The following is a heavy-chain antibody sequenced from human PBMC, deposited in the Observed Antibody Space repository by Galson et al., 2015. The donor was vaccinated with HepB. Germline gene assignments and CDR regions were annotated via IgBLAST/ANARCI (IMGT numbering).Heavy chain of an antibody. J-gene: IGHJ3*02. D-gene: IGHD2-2*01. CDR1: GGSISSGGYY. Sequence: LSLTCTVSGGSISSGGYYWSWIRQHPGKGLEWIGYIYYSGSTYYNPSLKSRVTISVDTSKNQFSLKLSSVTAADTAVYYCARFCSSTSLSYGAFDIWGQGTMVTVSS. CDR3: ARFCSSTSLSYGAFDI. CDR2: IYYSGST. V-gene: IGHV4-31*03.